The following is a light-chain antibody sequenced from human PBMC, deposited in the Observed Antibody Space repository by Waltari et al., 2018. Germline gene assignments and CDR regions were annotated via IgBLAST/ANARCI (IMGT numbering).Light chain of an antibody. CDR1: QRLGKNY. Sequence: PGDRASLSCKASQRLGKNYVAWYQHKPGQAPRLVIYGASSRAAGIPDRFSGSGSGTDFNLTISRLEPEDYAVYYCQQYASSVLYTFGQGTKLEIK. CDR2: GAS. J-gene: IGKJ2*01. CDR3: QQYASSVLYT. V-gene: IGKV3-20*01.